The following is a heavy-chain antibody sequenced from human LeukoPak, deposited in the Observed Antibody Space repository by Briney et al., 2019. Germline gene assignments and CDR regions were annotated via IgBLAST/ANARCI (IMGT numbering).Heavy chain of an antibody. Sequence: GGSLRLSCAASGFTVSSNYMSWVRQAPGKGLEWVSVIYSGGSTYYADSVKGRFTISRDNSKNTLYLQMNSLRADDTAVYYCARRAGAYSHPYDYWGQGTLVTVSS. D-gene: IGHD4/OR15-4a*01. CDR1: GFTVSSNY. V-gene: IGHV3-66*04. CDR2: IYSGGST. CDR3: ARRAGAYSHPYDY. J-gene: IGHJ4*02.